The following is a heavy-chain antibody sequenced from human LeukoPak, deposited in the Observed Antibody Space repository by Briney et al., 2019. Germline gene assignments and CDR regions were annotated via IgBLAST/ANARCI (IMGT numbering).Heavy chain of an antibody. CDR1: GGSFGGYY. CDR3: ARRDGDYVTGFDY. V-gene: IGHV4-34*01. D-gene: IGHD4-17*01. J-gene: IGHJ4*02. CDR2: IYHSGST. Sequence: ASQTLSLTCAVYGGSFGGYYWGWIRQPPGKGREWIGSIYHSGSTYYNPSLKSRVTISVDTSKNQFSLKLNSVTAADTAVYYCARRDGDYVTGFDYWGQGTLVTVSS.